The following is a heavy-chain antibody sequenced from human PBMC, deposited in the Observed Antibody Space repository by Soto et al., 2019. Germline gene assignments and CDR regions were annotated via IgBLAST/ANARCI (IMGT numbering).Heavy chain of an antibody. V-gene: IGHV4-31*02. D-gene: IGHD1-1*01. J-gene: IGHJ4*02. CDR2: IYYSGTT. CDR3: ASGHDAYKVRY. Sequence: WTWIRQHPGKGLEWIGYIYYSGTTYYNPSLKSRPTISMDTSENQFSLELTSVTDADTAIYFCASGHDAYKVRYWGQGTLVTVSS.